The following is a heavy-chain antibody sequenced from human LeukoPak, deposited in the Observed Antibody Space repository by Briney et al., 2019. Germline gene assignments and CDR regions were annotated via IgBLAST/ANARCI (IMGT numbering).Heavy chain of an antibody. D-gene: IGHD3-10*01. Sequence: PGGSLRLSCAASGFTFSSYAMSWVRQAPGKGLEWVSAISGSGGSTYYADSVKGRFTISRDNSKNTLYLQMNSLRAKDTAVYYCAILPMVRGVMPIDYWGQGTLVTVSS. V-gene: IGHV3-23*01. CDR1: GFTFSSYA. CDR2: ISGSGGST. J-gene: IGHJ4*02. CDR3: AILPMVRGVMPIDY.